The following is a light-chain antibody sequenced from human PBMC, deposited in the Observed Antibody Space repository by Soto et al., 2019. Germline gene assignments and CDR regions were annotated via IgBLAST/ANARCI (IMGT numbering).Light chain of an antibody. CDR3: QQYNNWPPWT. CDR1: QSVSSD. Sequence: EIVMTQSPATLSVSRGERATLSCRASQSVSSDLAWYQQKPGQAPRLLIYGPSTRATGIPARFSGSGSGTEFTLTISSLQSEDFAVYYCQQYNNWPPWTFGQGTKVEIK. V-gene: IGKV3-15*01. J-gene: IGKJ1*01. CDR2: GPS.